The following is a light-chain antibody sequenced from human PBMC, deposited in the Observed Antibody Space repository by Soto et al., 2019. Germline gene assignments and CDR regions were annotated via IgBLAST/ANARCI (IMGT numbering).Light chain of an antibody. Sequence: EIVMTQSPATLSLSPGVRATLSCRAGQSVSSDLAWYQQKPGQAPRLLIYGASTRASGIPDRFSGSGSGTEFTLTISSLQSEDFAVYYCQQYYSWPPYTFGQGTKLEIK. J-gene: IGKJ2*01. V-gene: IGKV3-15*01. CDR1: QSVSSD. CDR3: QQYYSWPPYT. CDR2: GAS.